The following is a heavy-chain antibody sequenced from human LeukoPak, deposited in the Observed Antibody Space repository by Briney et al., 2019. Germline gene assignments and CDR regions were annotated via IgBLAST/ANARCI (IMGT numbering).Heavy chain of an antibody. CDR3: VTSIDLAGWGGFDV. V-gene: IGHV4-4*02. J-gene: IGHJ3*01. CDR1: GVSISSGHW. Sequence: SETLSLTCAVSGVSISSGHWWSWVRQPPGKGLEWIGEIYHSGSTNYNASLKSRVTISVDTSKNQFSLKVNSVTVADTAVYYCVTSIDLAGWGGFDVWGQGRMVTVSP. D-gene: IGHD1-26*01. CDR2: IYHSGST.